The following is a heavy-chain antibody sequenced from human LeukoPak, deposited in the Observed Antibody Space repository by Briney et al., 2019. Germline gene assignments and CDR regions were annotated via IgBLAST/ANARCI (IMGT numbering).Heavy chain of an antibody. V-gene: IGHV3-48*04. D-gene: IGHD2-2*01. CDR3: ARVSVPVNAFDI. Sequence: GGSLRLSCAASGFILSNYRMNWVRQAPGKGLEWVSYISSSGNSREYADSVKGRFTISRDNARDSLHLQMNSLRVEDTAVYYCARVSVPVNAFDIWGQGTMVTVSS. CDR1: GFILSNYR. CDR2: ISSSGNSR. J-gene: IGHJ3*02.